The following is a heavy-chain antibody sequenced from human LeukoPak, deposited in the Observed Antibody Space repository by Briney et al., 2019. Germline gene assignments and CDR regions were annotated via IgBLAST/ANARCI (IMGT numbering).Heavy chain of an antibody. CDR1: GYTFTGYY. CDR2: INHDSGGT. J-gene: IGHJ5*02. CDR3: ARASVVPAAMNAHNWFDP. D-gene: IGHD2-2*01. Sequence: ASVKVSCKASGYTFTGYYMHWVRQAPGHGLEWMGCINHDSGGTNYALKFQGRVTMTRDTSISTAYMELSRLRSDDTAVYYCARASVVPAAMNAHNWFDPWGQGTLVTVSS. V-gene: IGHV1-2*02.